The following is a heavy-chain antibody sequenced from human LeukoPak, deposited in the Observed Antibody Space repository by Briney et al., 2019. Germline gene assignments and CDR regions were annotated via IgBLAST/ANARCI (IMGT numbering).Heavy chain of an antibody. J-gene: IGHJ4*02. V-gene: IGHV2-70*11. D-gene: IGHD1-26*01. CDR2: IDWDEDK. CDR3: ARMGCGKYPNYFDY. CDR1: GFSLTTSGMC. Sequence: ESGPALVKPTQTLTLTCTFSGFSLTTSGMCVSRIRQPPGKALEWLARIDWDEDKYYSASLKTRLTISKDTSINQVVLTMTNMDRVDTATYFCARMGCGKYPNYFDYWGQGTLVTVSS.